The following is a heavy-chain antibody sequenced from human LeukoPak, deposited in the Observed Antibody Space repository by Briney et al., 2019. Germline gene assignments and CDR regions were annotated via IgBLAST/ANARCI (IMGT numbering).Heavy chain of an antibody. Sequence: SVKVSCKASVGTFSSYAISWVRQAPRQGLEWMGGIIPIFGTANYAQKFQGRVTITTDESTSTAYMEPSSLRSEDTAVYYFARATVNIDYYYYYMDGWGKGTTVTVSS. CDR2: IIPIFGTA. V-gene: IGHV1-69*05. CDR3: ARATVNIDYYYYYMDG. CDR1: VGTFSSYA. J-gene: IGHJ6*03. D-gene: IGHD4-17*01.